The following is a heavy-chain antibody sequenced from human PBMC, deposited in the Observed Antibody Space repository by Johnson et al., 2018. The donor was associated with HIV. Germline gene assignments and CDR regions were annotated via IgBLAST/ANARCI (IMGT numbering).Heavy chain of an antibody. D-gene: IGHD6-6*01. CDR2: TSVDGNSK. CDR3: ARHWLEGGSPSDDVFDI. J-gene: IGHJ3*02. Sequence: QVQLVESGGGVVQPGRSLRLSCVASGFTISNYGMHWVRQAPGEGLEWVAGTSVDGNSKYYPDSLKGRFTISRDNSDNTLYLQMDSLTAEDTAVYYCARHWLEGGSPSDDVFDICGQGTMVTVSP. CDR1: GFTISNYG. V-gene: IGHV3-30*19.